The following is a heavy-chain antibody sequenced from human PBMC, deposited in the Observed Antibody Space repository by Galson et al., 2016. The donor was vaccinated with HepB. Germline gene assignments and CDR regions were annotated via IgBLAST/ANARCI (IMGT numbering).Heavy chain of an antibody. CDR1: GGSISGGGYY. Sequence: TLSLTCTVSGGSISGGGYYWSWIRKQPGKGLESIGYIAYTGNHCYSPSLKSRVTISVDTSKNQFSLQLRSVTAADTAVYYCAREPQIDVVAVDVWGKGTTVIVTS. CDR3: AREPQIDVVAVDV. J-gene: IGHJ6*04. CDR2: IAYTGNH. D-gene: IGHD3-10*02. V-gene: IGHV4-31*03.